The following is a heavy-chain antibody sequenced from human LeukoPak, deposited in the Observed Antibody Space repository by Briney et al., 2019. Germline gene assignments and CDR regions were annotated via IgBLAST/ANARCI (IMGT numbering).Heavy chain of an antibody. Sequence: SETLSLTCAVSGYSISSGYYWAWSRPPPGKGLEWIGSIYHSGSTYYTPSLKGRVTISVDTSKNQFSLKLSSVTAADTAVYYCARLYCSGGSCYTYYFDYWGQGTLVTVSS. J-gene: IGHJ4*02. V-gene: IGHV4-38-2*01. CDR2: IYHSGST. D-gene: IGHD2-15*01. CDR3: ARLYCSGGSCYTYYFDY. CDR1: GYSISSGYY.